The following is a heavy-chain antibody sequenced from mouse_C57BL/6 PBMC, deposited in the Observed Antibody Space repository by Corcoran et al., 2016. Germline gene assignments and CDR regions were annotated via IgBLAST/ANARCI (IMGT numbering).Heavy chain of an antibody. Sequence: QIQLVQSGPELKKPGETVKISCKASGYTFTTYGMSWVKQAPGKGLKWMGWINTYSGVPTYADDFKGRFAFSLETSASTAYLQINNLKNEDTATYFCATGGLRPFAYWGQGTLVTVSA. D-gene: IGHD2-4*01. J-gene: IGHJ3*01. V-gene: IGHV9-3*01. CDR1: GYTFTTYG. CDR3: ATGGLRPFAY. CDR2: INTYSGVP.